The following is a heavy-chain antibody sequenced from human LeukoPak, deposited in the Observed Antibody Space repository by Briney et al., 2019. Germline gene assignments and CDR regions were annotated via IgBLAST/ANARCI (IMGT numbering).Heavy chain of an antibody. CDR2: ISSSSSYI. J-gene: IGHJ4*02. Sequence: PGGSLRLSCAASGFTFSSYSMNWVRQAPGKGLEWVSSISSSSSYIYYADSVKGRFTISRDNSKSTLYLQMDSLRADDTAIYYCAVDHSLFGVTSTLYYWGQGTLVTVSS. CDR3: AVDHSLFGVTSTLYY. D-gene: IGHD3-3*01. V-gene: IGHV3-21*04. CDR1: GFTFSSYS.